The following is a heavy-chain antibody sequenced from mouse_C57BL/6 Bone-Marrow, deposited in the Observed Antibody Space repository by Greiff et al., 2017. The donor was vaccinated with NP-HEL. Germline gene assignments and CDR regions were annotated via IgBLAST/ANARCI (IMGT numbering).Heavy chain of an antibody. Sequence: QVQLKESGAELVRPGTSVKLSCKASGYAFTNYLIEWVKQRPGQGLEWIGVINPGSGGTNYNEKFKGKATLTADKSSSTAYMQLSSLTSEDSAVYFCARIPYDGYLYYFDYWGQGTTLTVSS. J-gene: IGHJ2*01. CDR3: ARIPYDGYLYYFDY. V-gene: IGHV1-54*01. D-gene: IGHD2-3*01. CDR1: GYAFTNYL. CDR2: INPGSGGT.